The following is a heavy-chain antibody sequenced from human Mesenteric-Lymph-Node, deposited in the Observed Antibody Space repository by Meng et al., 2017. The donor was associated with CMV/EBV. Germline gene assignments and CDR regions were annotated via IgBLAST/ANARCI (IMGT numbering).Heavy chain of an antibody. J-gene: IGHJ4*02. CDR2: IRYDGSNK. CDR3: ARSIVGPNRYFDY. D-gene: IGHD1-26*01. V-gene: IGHV3-30*02. Sequence: GGSLRLSCTASGFTFSIYGMHWVRQAPGKGLEWVAFIRYDGSNKYYADSVKGRFTISRDNSKNSLYLQVNSLRVEDTAVYYCARSIVGPNRYFDYWGQGTLVTVSS. CDR1: GFTFSIYG.